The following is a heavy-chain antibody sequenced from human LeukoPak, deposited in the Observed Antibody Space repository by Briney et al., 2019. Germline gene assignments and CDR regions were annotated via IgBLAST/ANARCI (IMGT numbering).Heavy chain of an antibody. CDR1: GYTFTSYY. V-gene: IGHV1-46*01. J-gene: IGHJ4*02. CDR2: INPSGGST. Sequence: ASVKVSCKASGYTFTSYYMHWVRQAPGQGLEWMGIINPSGGSTSYAQKFQGRVTMTRDTSTSTVYMELSSLRSEDTAVYYCATELHDSSGYYYPYFDYWGQGTLVTVSS. CDR3: ATELHDSSGYYYPYFDY. D-gene: IGHD3-22*01.